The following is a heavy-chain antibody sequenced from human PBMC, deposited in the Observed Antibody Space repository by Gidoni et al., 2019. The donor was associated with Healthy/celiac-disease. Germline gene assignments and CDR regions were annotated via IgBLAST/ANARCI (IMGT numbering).Heavy chain of an antibody. J-gene: IGHJ5*02. CDR3: ARDDHCNNGVCYSTWFDP. D-gene: IGHD2-8*01. Sequence: QVQLVQSGAEVTKPGASVKVSCKASGYTFTGYFMHWVRQAPGKGLEWMGWINPNSGGTNYAQKFQGRVTMTRDTSISTAYMELSRLRSDDTAVYYCARDDHCNNGVCYSTWFDPWGQGTLVTVSS. V-gene: IGHV1-2*02. CDR2: INPNSGGT. CDR1: GYTFTGYF.